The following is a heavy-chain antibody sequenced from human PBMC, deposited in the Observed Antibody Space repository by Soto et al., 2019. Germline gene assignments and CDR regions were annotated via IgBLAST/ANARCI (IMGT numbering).Heavy chain of an antibody. Sequence: PSETLSLTCTVSGGSISSYYWSWIRQPPGKVLEWIGYIYYSGSTNYNPSLKSRVTISVDTSKNQFSLKLSSVTAADTAVYYCARAERWPQLDIWGQGTMVTVSS. CDR1: GGSISSYY. CDR3: ARAERWPQLDI. D-gene: IGHD5-18*01. CDR2: IYYSGST. V-gene: IGHV4-59*01. J-gene: IGHJ3*02.